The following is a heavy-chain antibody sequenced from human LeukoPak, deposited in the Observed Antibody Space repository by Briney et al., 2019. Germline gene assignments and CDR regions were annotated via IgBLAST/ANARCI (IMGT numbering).Heavy chain of an antibody. J-gene: IGHJ4*02. CDR3: ARDLTTVTTRG. D-gene: IGHD4-17*01. V-gene: IGHV3-21*01. CDR2: ISSSSGYI. CDR1: GFTFSSYS. Sequence: GGSLRLSCAASGFTFSSYSMNWVRQAPGKGLEWVSSISSSSGYIYYADSVKGRFTISRDNAKNSLYLQMNSLRAEDTAVYYCARDLTTVTTRGWGQGTLVTVSS.